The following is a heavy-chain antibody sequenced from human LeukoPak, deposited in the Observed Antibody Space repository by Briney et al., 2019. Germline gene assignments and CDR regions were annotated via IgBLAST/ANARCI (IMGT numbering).Heavy chain of an antibody. V-gene: IGHV3-11*04. CDR1: GFTFSDHY. CDR3: ARGHWGLDS. D-gene: IGHD7-27*01. CDR2: ISHTGTTM. Sequence: PGGSLRLSCAASGFTFSDHYMSWIRQAPGKGLEWVSYISHTGTTMYYADSVKGRFTLSRDNARNSLYLQMNSLRAEDTAVYYCARGHWGLDSWGQGTLVTVSS. J-gene: IGHJ4*02.